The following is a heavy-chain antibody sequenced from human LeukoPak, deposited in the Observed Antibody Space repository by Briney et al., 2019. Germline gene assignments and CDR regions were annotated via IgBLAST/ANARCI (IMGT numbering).Heavy chain of an antibody. CDR3: ARDRTSYYYDTGAFDI. J-gene: IGHJ3*02. D-gene: IGHD3-22*01. CDR2: ISYDGSNK. Sequence: GGSLRLSCAASGFTSSSYAMHWVRQAPGKGLEWVAVISYDGSNKYYADSVKGRFTISRDNSKNTLYLQMNSLRAEDTAVYYCARDRTSYYYDTGAFDIWGQGTMVTVSS. CDR1: GFTSSSYA. V-gene: IGHV3-30-3*01.